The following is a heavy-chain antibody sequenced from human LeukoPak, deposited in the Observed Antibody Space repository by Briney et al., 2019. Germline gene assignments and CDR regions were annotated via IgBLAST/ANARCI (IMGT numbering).Heavy chain of an antibody. V-gene: IGHV1-2*02. J-gene: IGHJ4*02. CDR3: ARVGYYDSSGYYYSFHY. CDR1: GYTFTGYY. CDR2: INPNSGGT. D-gene: IGHD3-22*01. Sequence: ASVKVSCKASGYTFTGYYMHWVRQAPGQGLEWMGWINPNSGGTNYAQKLQGRVTMTTDTSTSTAYMELRSLRSDDTAVYYCARVGYYDSSGYYYSFHYWGQGTLVTVSS.